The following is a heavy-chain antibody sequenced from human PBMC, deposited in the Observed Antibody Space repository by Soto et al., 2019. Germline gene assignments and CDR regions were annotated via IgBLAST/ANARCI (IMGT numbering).Heavy chain of an antibody. CDR1: GGSFSVYY. CDR2: INHSGST. V-gene: IGHV4-34*01. CDR3: ARRRRITIFGVVIIWDY. Sequence: SETLSLTCAVYGGSFSVYYWSWIRHPPGKGLEWIGEINHSGSTNYNPSLKSRVTISVDTSKNQFSLKLSSVTAADTAVYYCARRRRITIFGVVIIWDYWGQGTLVTVSS. J-gene: IGHJ4*02. D-gene: IGHD3-3*01.